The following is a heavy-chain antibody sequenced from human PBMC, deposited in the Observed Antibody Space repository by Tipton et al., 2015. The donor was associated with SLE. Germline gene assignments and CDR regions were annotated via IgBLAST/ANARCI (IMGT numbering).Heavy chain of an antibody. Sequence: LRLSCAVYGGSFSGYYWNWIRQPPGKGLEWIGYIYHSASTNYNPSLKSRVTISVDTSKNQFSLKLSSVTAADTAVYYCARSFNEYDKYFERNAFYRLLGYWGQGALVTVSS. CDR2: IYHSAST. CDR3: ARSFNEYDKYFERNAFYRLLGY. V-gene: IGHV4-34*11. J-gene: IGHJ4*02. CDR1: GGSFSGYY. D-gene: IGHD3-9*01.